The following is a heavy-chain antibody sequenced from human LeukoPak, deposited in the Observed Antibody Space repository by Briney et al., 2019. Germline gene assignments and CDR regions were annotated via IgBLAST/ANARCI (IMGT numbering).Heavy chain of an antibody. D-gene: IGHD3-9*01. CDR2: INPNSGGT. V-gene: IGHV1-2*02. CDR3: ARGVRYFDWREVPNWFDP. Sequence: AASVKVSCTASGYTLTGYYMHWVRQAPGQGLEWMGWINPNSGGTNYAQKFQGRVTMTRDTSISTANMELSRLRSDDTAVYYCARGVRYFDWREVPNWFDPWGQGTLVTVSS. J-gene: IGHJ5*02. CDR1: GYTLTGYY.